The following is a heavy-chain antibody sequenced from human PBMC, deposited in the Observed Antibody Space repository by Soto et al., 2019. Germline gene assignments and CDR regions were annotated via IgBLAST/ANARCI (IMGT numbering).Heavy chain of an antibody. CDR1: GFTFSSYA. V-gene: IGHV3-23*01. D-gene: IGHD6-13*01. Sequence: EVQLLESGGGLVQPGGSLRLSCAASGFTFSSYAMNWVRQGPGKGLEWVSVISGSDGSTYYADSVKGRFTISRDNSKNTLNLQMNSLRAEDTAVYYCARRSSSWYFDYWGQGTLVTVSS. CDR3: ARRSSSWYFDY. CDR2: ISGSDGST. J-gene: IGHJ4*02.